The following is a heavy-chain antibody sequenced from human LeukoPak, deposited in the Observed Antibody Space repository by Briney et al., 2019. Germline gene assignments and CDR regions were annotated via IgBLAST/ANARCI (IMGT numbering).Heavy chain of an antibody. CDR1: GFTFSSYS. J-gene: IGHJ5*02. D-gene: IGHD6-19*01. Sequence: PGGSLRLSCAASGFTFSSYSMNWIRQAPGKGLEWVSSISSSSSYIYYADSVKGRFTISRDNAKNSLYLQMNSLRAEDTAVYYCARDRIAVAGTPPRWFDPWGQGTPVTVSS. V-gene: IGHV3-21*01. CDR3: ARDRIAVAGTPPRWFDP. CDR2: ISSSSSYI.